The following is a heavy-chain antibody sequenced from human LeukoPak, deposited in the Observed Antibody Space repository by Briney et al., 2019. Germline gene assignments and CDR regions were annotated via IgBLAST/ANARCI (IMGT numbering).Heavy chain of an antibody. CDR1: GGTFSSYA. CDR3: ARGPGLERFDD. V-gene: IGHV1-69*05. J-gene: IGHJ4*02. D-gene: IGHD1-1*01. CDR2: IIPIFGTA. Sequence: SVKVSCKASGGTFSSYAISWVRQAPGQGLEWMGGIIPIFGTANYAQKFQGRVTIATDESTSTSYMELNSLRSEDTAVYYCARGPGLERFDDWGQGTLVTVSS.